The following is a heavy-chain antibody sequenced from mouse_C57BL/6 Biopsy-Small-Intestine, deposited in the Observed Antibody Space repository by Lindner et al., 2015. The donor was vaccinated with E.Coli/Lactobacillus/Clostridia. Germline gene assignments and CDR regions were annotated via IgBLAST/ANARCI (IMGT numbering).Heavy chain of an antibody. CDR3: ARYYDYVYAMDY. CDR2: IYPGGGYT. D-gene: IGHD2-4*01. J-gene: IGHJ4*01. CDR1: GYTFTNYW. V-gene: IGHV1-63*01. Sequence: QLQESGAELVRPGTSVKMSCKASGYTFTNYWIGWAKQRPGHGLEWIGDIYPGGGYTNYNEKFKGKATLTADKSSSTAYMQFSSLTSEDSAIYYCARYYDYVYAMDYWGQGTSVTVPS.